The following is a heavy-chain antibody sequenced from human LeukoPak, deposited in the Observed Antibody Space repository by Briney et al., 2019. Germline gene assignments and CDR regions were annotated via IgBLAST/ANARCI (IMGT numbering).Heavy chain of an antibody. CDR1: WFTFRKYC. D-gene: IGHD1-26*01. J-gene: IGHJ4*02. Sequence: GGAPRVSCSAAWFTFRKYCLLFGRPAAGKGREGGGIMWYDGSKKYYGDSVKGRFTISRDDSKNTLFLQMNSLRAEDTAVYYCAREYSGGSSSLDYWGQGTLVTVSS. CDR2: MWYDGSKK. CDR3: AREYSGGSSSLDY. V-gene: IGHV3-33*01.